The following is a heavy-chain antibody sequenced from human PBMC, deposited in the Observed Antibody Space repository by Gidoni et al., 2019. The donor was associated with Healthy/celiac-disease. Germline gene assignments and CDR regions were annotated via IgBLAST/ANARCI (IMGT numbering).Heavy chain of an antibody. CDR2: ISYDGSNK. J-gene: IGHJ6*04. Sequence: QVQLVASGGGVVQPGRSLGLSCAASGFTFSSYGMRWVRQAPGKGLEWVAVISYDGSNKYYADSVKGRFTIARDNSKNTLYLQMNSLRAEDTAVYYCAKDQVGEQQLAHYYYYYGMDVWGKGTTVTVSS. CDR1: GFTFSSYG. D-gene: IGHD6-13*01. CDR3: AKDQVGEQQLAHYYYYYGMDV. V-gene: IGHV3-30*18.